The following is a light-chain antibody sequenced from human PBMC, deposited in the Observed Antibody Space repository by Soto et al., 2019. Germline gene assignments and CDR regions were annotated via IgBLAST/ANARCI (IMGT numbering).Light chain of an antibody. V-gene: IGKV1-5*03. J-gene: IGKJ4*01. CDR1: QSISSW. CDR2: KAS. CDR3: QQYSSHPLT. Sequence: DIQMTQSPSTLSASVGDRATITCRASQSISSWLAWYQQKPGKAPKLLIYKASSLESGVSSRFSGSGSGTEFTLTISSLQPDDFATYYCQQYSSHPLTFGGGTKVEIK.